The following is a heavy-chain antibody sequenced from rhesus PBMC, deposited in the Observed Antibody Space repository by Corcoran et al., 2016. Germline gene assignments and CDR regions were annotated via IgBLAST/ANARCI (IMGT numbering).Heavy chain of an antibody. CDR2: IYGSTM. V-gene: IGHV3-11*01. CDR3: TREGLQRFFDY. Sequence: EVQLAESGGGLVQPGGSLRLSCAASGFTVSSYWMSWVRQAPGKGLEWLSDIYGSTMYYGDSVKCRFTVSRDNAKNSLYLQMNSLRAEDTAVYYCTREGLQRFFDYWGQGVLVTVSS. D-gene: IGHD5-42*01. CDR1: GFTVSSYW. J-gene: IGHJ4*01.